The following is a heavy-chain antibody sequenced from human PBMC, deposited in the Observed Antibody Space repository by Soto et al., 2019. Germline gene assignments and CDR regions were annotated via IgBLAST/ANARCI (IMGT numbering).Heavy chain of an antibody. V-gene: IGHV4-39*01. Sequence: SLPCTGAEGSSRNSSYCLGWINKPPGKWLEWIGSIYYSGSTYYNPSLKSRVTISVDTPKNQFSLKLSSVTAADTAVYYCARLGVYYYDSSGYHSVGRHYFDYWGQGTLVSVSS. CDR3: ARLGVYYYDSSGYHSVGRHYFDY. CDR1: EGSSRNSSYC. D-gene: IGHD3-22*01. CDR2: IYYSGST. J-gene: IGHJ4*02.